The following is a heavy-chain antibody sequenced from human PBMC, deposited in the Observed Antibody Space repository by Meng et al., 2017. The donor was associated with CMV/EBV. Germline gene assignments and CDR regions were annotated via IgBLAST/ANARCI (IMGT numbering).Heavy chain of an antibody. D-gene: IGHD6-6*01. CDR3: IYSSSPYYYYGMDV. V-gene: IGHV1-8*01. CDR2: MNPNSGNT. CDR1: GYTFTSYD. J-gene: IGHJ6*02. Sequence: ASVKVSCKASGYTFTSYDINWVRQATGQGLEGMGWMNPNSGNTGYAQKFQGRVTMTRNTYISTAYMELSSLRSEDTAVYYCIYSSSPYYYYGMDVWGQGTTVTVSS.